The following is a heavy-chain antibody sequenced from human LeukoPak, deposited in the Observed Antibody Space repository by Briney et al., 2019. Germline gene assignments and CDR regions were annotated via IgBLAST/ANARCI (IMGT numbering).Heavy chain of an antibody. J-gene: IGHJ4*02. D-gene: IGHD3-9*01. Sequence: GGSLRLSPAASGFTFSNYEMNWVRQAPGKGLQRVSLISSSGSTIYYADSVKGRFTISRDNAKNSLFLQMNSLRAEDTAVYYCAGGLRYFDWLLPNFEYWGQGTLVTVSS. V-gene: IGHV3-48*03. CDR2: ISSSGSTI. CDR3: AGGLRYFDWLLPNFEY. CDR1: GFTFSNYE.